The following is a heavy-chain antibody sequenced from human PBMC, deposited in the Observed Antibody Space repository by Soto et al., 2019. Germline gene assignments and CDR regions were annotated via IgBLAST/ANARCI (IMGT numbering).Heavy chain of an antibody. CDR3: ARDRDCSGGSCYLDAFDI. CDR2: IYSGGST. V-gene: IGHV3-66*01. D-gene: IGHD2-15*01. CDR1: GFTVSSNY. J-gene: IGHJ3*02. Sequence: GGSLRLVCAASGFTVSSNYMSWVRQAPGKGLEWVSVIYSGGSTYYADSVKGRFTISRDNSKNTLYLQMNSLRAEDTAVYYCARDRDCSGGSCYLDAFDIWGQGTMVTVSS.